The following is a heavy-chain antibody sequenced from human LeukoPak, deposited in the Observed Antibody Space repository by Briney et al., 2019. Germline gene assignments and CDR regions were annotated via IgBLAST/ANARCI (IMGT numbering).Heavy chain of an antibody. CDR3: ARRSGNLPDN. D-gene: IGHD1-26*01. CDR1: GYTFSNYG. J-gene: IGHJ4*02. Sequence: ASVKVSCKASGYTFSNYGISWVRQAPGQGLEWMGWINAYNGYPNYAQKFQGRVTVTRGISRRTASLELRSLTSDDTAVYYCARRSGNLPDNWGQGTLVTVSS. CDR2: INAYNGYP. V-gene: IGHV1-18*01.